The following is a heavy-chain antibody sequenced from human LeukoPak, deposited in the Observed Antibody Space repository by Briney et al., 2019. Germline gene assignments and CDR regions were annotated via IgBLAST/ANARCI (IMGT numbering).Heavy chain of an antibody. V-gene: IGHV3-9*01. D-gene: IGHD6-19*01. CDR3: ANGLAFGY. CDR1: GFTFDDYA. Sequence: GGSLRLSCAASGFTFDDYAMHWVRQAPGKGLEWVSGISWNSGSIGYADSVKGRFTISRDNSKNTLYLQMNSLRAEDTAVCYCANGLAFGYWGQGTLVTVSS. CDR2: ISWNSGSI. J-gene: IGHJ4*02.